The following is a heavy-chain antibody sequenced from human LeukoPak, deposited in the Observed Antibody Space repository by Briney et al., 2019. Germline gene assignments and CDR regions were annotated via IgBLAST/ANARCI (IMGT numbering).Heavy chain of an antibody. CDR2: IYPNSGGT. Sequence: ASVKVSCKASGYTFTGYYMHWVRQAPGQGLEWMGWIYPNSGGTNYAQNFQGRVTMSRDTSISTAYMELSRLRSDDTAVYYCARAVGYGSGTYRQYYFHYWGQGTLVTVSS. V-gene: IGHV1-2*02. CDR3: ARAVGYGSGTYRQYYFHY. J-gene: IGHJ4*02. CDR1: GYTFTGYY. D-gene: IGHD3-10*01.